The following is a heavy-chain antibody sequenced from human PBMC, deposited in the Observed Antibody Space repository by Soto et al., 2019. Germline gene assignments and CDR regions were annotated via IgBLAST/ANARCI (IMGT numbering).Heavy chain of an antibody. J-gene: IGHJ4*02. CDR2: IYWDDTK. D-gene: IGHD3-9*01. CDR1: GFALTTSGVG. V-gene: IGHV2-5*02. CDR3: THGRLLTDRHFDD. Sequence: QITLKESGPTLVKPTQTLTLTCTFSGFALTTSGVGVGWIRQPPGKALEWLALIYWDDTKRYSPSLKSRLTITTDTTQSQVVLTMTIMDPVDTATYYCTHGRLLTDRHFDDWGQGALVTLSS.